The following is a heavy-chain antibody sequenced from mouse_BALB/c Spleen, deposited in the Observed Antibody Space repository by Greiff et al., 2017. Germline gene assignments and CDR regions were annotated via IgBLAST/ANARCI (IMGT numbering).Heavy chain of an antibody. D-gene: IGHD2-3*01. V-gene: IGHV1-69*02. CDR2: IYPSDSYT. CDR3: ARRDDGAMDY. CDR1: GYTFTSYW. Sequence: VQLQQPGAELVRPGASVKLSCKASGYTFTSYWINWVKQRPGQGLEWIGNIYPSDSYTNYNQKFKDKATLTTDKSSSTAYMQLSRLTSEDSAVYFCARRDDGAMDYWGQGTSVTVSS. J-gene: IGHJ4*01.